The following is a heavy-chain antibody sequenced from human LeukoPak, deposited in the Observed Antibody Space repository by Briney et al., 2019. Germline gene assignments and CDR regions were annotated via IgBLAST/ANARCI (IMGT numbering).Heavy chain of an antibody. CDR2: MNPNTANT. CDR1: GDTFTSYD. Sequence: ASVKVSCKASGDTFTSYDTNWVRQAPGQGLEWMGWMNPNTANTGYAQKFQGRVTITRNTSISTSYMELNSLRSEDTAVYYCARGEYSGSYYYAYWGQGTLVTVSS. J-gene: IGHJ4*02. V-gene: IGHV1-8*01. CDR3: ARGEYSGSYYYAY. D-gene: IGHD1-26*01.